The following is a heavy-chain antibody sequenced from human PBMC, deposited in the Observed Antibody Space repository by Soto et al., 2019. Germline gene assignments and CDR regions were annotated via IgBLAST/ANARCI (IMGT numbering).Heavy chain of an antibody. V-gene: IGHV4-39*07. Sequence: SETLSLTCTVSGGSISSSSYYWGWIRQPPGKGLEWIGSIYYSGSTYYNPSLKSRVTISVDTSKNQFSLKLSPVTAADTAVYYCARFGGDDYYYYYGMDVWGQGTTVTVSS. D-gene: IGHD3-10*01. CDR3: ARFGGDDYYYYYGMDV. J-gene: IGHJ6*02. CDR2: IYYSGST. CDR1: GGSISSSSYY.